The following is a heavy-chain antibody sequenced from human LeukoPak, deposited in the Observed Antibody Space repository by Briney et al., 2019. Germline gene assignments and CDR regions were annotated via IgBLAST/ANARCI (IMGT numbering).Heavy chain of an antibody. Sequence: GASVKVSCKASGYTVTGYYMHWVRQAPGQGLEWMGWINPNSGGTNYAQKFQGGVTMTRDTSISTAYMELRSLRSDDTAVYYCARYYDILTGPYYFDYWGQGTLVTVSS. CDR1: GYTVTGYY. CDR2: INPNSGGT. CDR3: ARYYDILTGPYYFDY. D-gene: IGHD3-9*01. J-gene: IGHJ4*02. V-gene: IGHV1-2*02.